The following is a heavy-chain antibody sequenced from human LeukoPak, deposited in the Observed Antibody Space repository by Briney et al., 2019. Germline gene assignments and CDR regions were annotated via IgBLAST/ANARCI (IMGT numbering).Heavy chain of an antibody. J-gene: IGHJ5*02. CDR1: GFTFTSYG. CDR2: ISYDGTNK. CDR3: APYFSNRGGLDP. Sequence: PGRSLRLSCGASGFTFTSYGMHWVRQAPGKGLEWVAVISYDGTNKFYADSVKGRFTISRDNSKNTLYLQMNSLTAEDTAVYYCAPYFSNRGGLDPWGQGTLVTVSS. D-gene: IGHD2/OR15-2a*01. V-gene: IGHV3-30*03.